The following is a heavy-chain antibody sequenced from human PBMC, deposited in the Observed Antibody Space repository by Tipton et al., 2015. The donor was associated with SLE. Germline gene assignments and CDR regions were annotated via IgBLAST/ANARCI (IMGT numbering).Heavy chain of an antibody. V-gene: IGHV4-61*02. D-gene: IGHD6-19*01. CDR1: GGSISSGSYY. CDR2: INTSGTT. J-gene: IGHJ6*03. Sequence: TLSLTCTVSGGSISSGSYYWSWIRQPAGKGLEWIGRINTSGTTNYNPSLKSRVTISLDTSRNHFSLRLSSVTAADTAVYYCARSHSSGRDYYYYMDVWGNGTTVTVS. CDR3: ARSHSSGRDYYYYMDV.